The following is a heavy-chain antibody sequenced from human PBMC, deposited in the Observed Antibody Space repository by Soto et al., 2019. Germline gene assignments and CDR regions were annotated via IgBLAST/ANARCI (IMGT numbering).Heavy chain of an antibody. D-gene: IGHD6-19*01. Sequence: QVQLQESGPGLVKPSDTLSLTCAVSGYSITSSSNWWGWIRQPPGKGLEWIGYIYYIGRAYYNASLKRRVAMSVDTSKNQFSLKLNSVTAVDTAVYYCARISGDSSGWIDYWGQGTLVTVSS. V-gene: IGHV4-28*01. CDR3: ARISGDSSGWIDY. J-gene: IGHJ4*02. CDR2: IYYIGRA. CDR1: GYSITSSSNW.